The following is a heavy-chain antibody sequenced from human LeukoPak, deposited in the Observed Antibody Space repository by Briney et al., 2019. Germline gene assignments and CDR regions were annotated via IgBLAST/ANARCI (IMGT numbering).Heavy chain of an antibody. Sequence: GGSLRPSCAASGFTFSTSAMNWVRQAPGRGLGWVSSISPTGGAIFYADSLRGRFTISRDNAKNSLYLQMNSLRAEDTALYFCASGIRERGFDYWGQGTLVTVSS. CDR2: ISPTGGAI. CDR1: GFTFSTSA. D-gene: IGHD1-1*01. CDR3: ASGIRERGFDY. J-gene: IGHJ4*02. V-gene: IGHV3-21*01.